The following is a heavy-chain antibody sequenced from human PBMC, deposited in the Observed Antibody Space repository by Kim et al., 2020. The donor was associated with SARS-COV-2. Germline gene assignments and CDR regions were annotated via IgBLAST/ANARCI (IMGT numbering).Heavy chain of an antibody. CDR3: ARQGLVGATGGLHFDY. V-gene: IGHV5-51*01. D-gene: IGHD1-26*01. J-gene: IGHJ4*02. CDR2: IYPGDSDT. CDR1: GYSFTSYW. Sequence: GESLKISCKGSGYSFTSYWIGWVRQMPGKGLEWMGIIYPGDSDTRYSPSFQGQVTISADKSISTAYLQWSSLKASDTAMYYCARQGLVGATGGLHFDYWGQGTLVTVSS.